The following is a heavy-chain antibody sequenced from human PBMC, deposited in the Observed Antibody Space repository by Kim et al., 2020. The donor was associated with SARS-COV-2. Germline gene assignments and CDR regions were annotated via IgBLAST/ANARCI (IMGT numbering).Heavy chain of an antibody. CDR3: ASDGSGSFDY. CDR2: ISSSSSYI. J-gene: IGHJ4*02. CDR1: GFTFSSYS. D-gene: IGHD6-25*01. V-gene: IGHV3-21*01. Sequence: GGSLRLSCAASGFTFSSYSMNWVRQAPGKGLEWVSSISSSSSYIYYADSVKGRFTISRDNAKNSLYLQMNSLRAEDTAVYYCASDGSGSFDYWGQGTLVTFPS.